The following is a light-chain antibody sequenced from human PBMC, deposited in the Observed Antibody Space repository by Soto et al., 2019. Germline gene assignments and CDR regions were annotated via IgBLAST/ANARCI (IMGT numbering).Light chain of an antibody. CDR2: DAS. Sequence: DIQMTQSPSSLSASVGERVTITCQASQDISEYVNWYHQKPGKAPKLLIYDASTLETGVPSRFSGSGSGTDFTFTISSLQPEDIGTYYCQQYDIVPPWTFDQGTKVEI. CDR3: QQYDIVPPWT. V-gene: IGKV1-33*01. J-gene: IGKJ1*01. CDR1: QDISEY.